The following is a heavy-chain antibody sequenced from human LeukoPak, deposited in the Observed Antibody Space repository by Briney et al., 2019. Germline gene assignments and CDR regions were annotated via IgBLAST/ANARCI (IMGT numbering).Heavy chain of an antibody. CDR2: IYYSGRT. CDR3: ARGTSPNDYGVMTRVDYYYYYMDV. CDR1: GDSVSRSDSY. J-gene: IGHJ6*03. V-gene: IGHV4-39*07. D-gene: IGHD4-17*01. Sequence: SETLSLTCSVSGDSVSRSDSYWDWIRQPPGKGLEWIGTIYYSGRTYYSPSLKSRVTISVDTSKNQFSLKLSSVTAADTAVYYCARGTSPNDYGVMTRVDYYYYYMDVWGKGTTVTVSS.